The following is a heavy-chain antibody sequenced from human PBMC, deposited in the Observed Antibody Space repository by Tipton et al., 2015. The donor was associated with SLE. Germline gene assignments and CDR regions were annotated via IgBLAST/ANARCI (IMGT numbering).Heavy chain of an antibody. Sequence: LRLSCAASGFSFSSYGMHWVRQAPGKGLEWVAVIYYDGSNQYYVDSVKGRFTISRDNSKNTLYLQMNSLRAEDTAVYYCAKGRGGDTYYYYGMDVWGQGTTVTVSS. V-gene: IGHV3-30*18. CDR3: AKGRGGDTYYYYGMDV. CDR2: IYYDGSNQ. D-gene: IGHD2-21*02. CDR1: GFSFSSYG. J-gene: IGHJ6*02.